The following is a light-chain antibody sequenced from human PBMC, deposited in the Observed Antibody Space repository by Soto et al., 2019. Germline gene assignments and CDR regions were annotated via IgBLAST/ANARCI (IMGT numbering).Light chain of an antibody. CDR3: QHYNRHSYA. CDR2: AAS. V-gene: IGKV1-5*01. CDR1: QTISCK. Sequence: DIQMTQSPSTLSGSVGDRVTITCRASQTISCKLAWYQQKPGKAPKLLIYAASTFKGGVPSRFSGSGSGTDFTLTISSLHADDSATYYFQHYNRHSYAFGPGTKVELK. J-gene: IGKJ1*01.